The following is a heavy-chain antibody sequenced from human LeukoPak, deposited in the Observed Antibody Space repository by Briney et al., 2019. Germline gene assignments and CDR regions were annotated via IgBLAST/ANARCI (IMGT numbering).Heavy chain of an antibody. CDR1: GGSFSGYY. CDR3: ARVSPPYYYDSSGELDY. V-gene: IGHV4-34*01. D-gene: IGHD3-22*01. J-gene: IGHJ4*02. CDR2: INHSGST. Sequence: SETLPLTCAVYGGSFSGYYWSWIRQPPGKGLEWIGEINHSGSTNYNPSLKSRVTISVDTSKNQFSLKLSSVTAADTAVYYCARVSPPYYYDSSGELDYWGQGTLVTVSS.